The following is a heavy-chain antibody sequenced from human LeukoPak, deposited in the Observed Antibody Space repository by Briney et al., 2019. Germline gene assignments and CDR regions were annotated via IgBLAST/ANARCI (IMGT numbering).Heavy chain of an antibody. V-gene: IGHV4-59*01. CDR3: ARVSEVGFASYASAWYWFDP. CDR2: IYYWGGT. J-gene: IGHJ5*02. D-gene: IGHD6-19*01. Sequence: PSETLSLTCTVSGGPIEIYYGRWIRQSPGKAREWIGYIYYWGGTNYKPSLKSRLTISVDTPKNQFSLKVFSVTAADTAVYCCARVSEVGFASYASAWYWFDPWGQGNLVTVSS. CDR1: GGPIEIYY.